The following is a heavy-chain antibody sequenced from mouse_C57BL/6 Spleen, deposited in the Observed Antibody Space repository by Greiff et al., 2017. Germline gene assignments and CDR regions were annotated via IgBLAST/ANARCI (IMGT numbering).Heavy chain of an antibody. V-gene: IGHV1-69*01. CDR3: ARSYYDYAHAMDY. J-gene: IGHJ4*01. CDR1: GYTFTSYW. CDR2: IDPSDSYT. Sequence: QVQLQQPGAELVLPGASVKLSCKASGYTFTSYWMHWVKQRPGQGLEWIGEIDPSDSYTNYNQKFKGKSTLTVDKSSSTAYMQLSSLTSEDSAVYYCARSYYDYAHAMDYWGQGTSVTVSS. D-gene: IGHD2-4*01.